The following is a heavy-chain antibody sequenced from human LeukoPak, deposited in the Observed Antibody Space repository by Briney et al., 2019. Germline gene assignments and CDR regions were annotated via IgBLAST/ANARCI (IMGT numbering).Heavy chain of an antibody. J-gene: IGHJ2*01. CDR3: ARDAADSFDL. CDR2: MNPNSGNA. CDR1: GYTFTSYD. Sequence: EASVRVSCKASGYTFTSYDINWVRQATGQGLEWMGWMNPNSGNAGYAQKFQGRVTITRNTSISTAYMELSSLRSEDTAVYYCARDAADSFDLWGRGTLVTVSS. D-gene: IGHD3-22*01. V-gene: IGHV1-8*01.